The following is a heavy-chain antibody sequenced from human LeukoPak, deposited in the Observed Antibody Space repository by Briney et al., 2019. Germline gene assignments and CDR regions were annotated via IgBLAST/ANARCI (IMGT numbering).Heavy chain of an antibody. CDR2: ISSSGSTI. CDR1: GFTFSDYY. J-gene: IGHJ4*02. D-gene: IGHD6-19*01. CDR3: ARVPRRQWLMDY. Sequence: GGSLRLSCAASGFTFSDYYMSWIRQAPGKGLEWVSYISSSGSTIYYADSVKGRFTISRDNAKNSLYLQMNSLRVEDTAVYYCARVPRRQWLMDYWGQGTLVTVSS. V-gene: IGHV3-11*01.